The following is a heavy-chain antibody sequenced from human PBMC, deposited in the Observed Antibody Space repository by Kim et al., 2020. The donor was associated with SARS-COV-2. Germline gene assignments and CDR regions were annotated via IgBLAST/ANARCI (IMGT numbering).Heavy chain of an antibody. V-gene: IGHV4-39*01. D-gene: IGHD3-3*01. CDR1: GGSISSSSYY. CDR2: IYYSGST. CDR3: ARHRVGRFLECYYFDN. J-gene: IGHJ4*02. Sequence: SETLSLTCTVSGGSISSSSYYWGWIRQPPGKGLEWIGSIYYSGSTYYNPSLKSRVTISVDTSKNQFSLKLSSVTAADTAVYYCARHRVGRFLECYYFDNWGQGTLVTVSS.